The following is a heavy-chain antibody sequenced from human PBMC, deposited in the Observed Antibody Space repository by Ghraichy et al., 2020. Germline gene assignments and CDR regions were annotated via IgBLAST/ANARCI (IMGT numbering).Heavy chain of an antibody. CDR1: GFTFSNAW. CDR3: TTGYSAVYFYDSSVTDN. Sequence: GGSLRLSCAASGFTFSNAWMSWVRQAPGKGLEWLGRIKSKTEGGTTDYAAPVKGRFSISRDESKNTLYLQMNSLKTEDTAVYYCTTGYSAVYFYDSSVTDNWGQGTLVTVSS. V-gene: IGHV3-15*01. CDR2: IKSKTEGGTT. J-gene: IGHJ4*02. D-gene: IGHD3-22*01.